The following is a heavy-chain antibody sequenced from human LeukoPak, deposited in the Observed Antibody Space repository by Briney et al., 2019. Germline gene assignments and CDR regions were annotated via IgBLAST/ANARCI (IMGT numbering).Heavy chain of an antibody. CDR3: ARDRGWELGYCSGGSCYDENWFDP. J-gene: IGHJ5*02. D-gene: IGHD2-15*01. CDR1: GYTFSKYG. CDR2: ISTYNGNT. V-gene: IGHV1-18*01. Sequence: ASVKVSCKASGYTFSKYGISWVRQAPGQGLEWMGWISTYNGNTNYAQNLQGRVTMTTDTSTSTVYMELRSLRSDDTAVYYCARDRGWELGYCSGGSCYDENWFDPWGQGTLVTVSS.